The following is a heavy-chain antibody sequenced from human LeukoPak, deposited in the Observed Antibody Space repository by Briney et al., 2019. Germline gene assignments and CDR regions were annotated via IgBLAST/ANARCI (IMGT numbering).Heavy chain of an antibody. D-gene: IGHD6-13*01. CDR1: GFTVSSNY. J-gene: IGHJ3*02. CDR3: ARSIAAAWDAFDI. V-gene: IGHV3-53*01. Sequence: GGSLRLSCAASGFTVSSNYMSWVRQAPGKGLEWVSVIYSGGSTYYADSVKGRFTISRDNSKNTLYLQMNSLRAEDTAVYYCARSIAAAWDAFDIWGQGTMVTVSS. CDR2: IYSGGST.